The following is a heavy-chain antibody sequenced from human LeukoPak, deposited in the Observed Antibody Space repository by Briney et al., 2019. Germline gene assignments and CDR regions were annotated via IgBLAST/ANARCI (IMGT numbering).Heavy chain of an antibody. CDR1: GFKLSRNG. CDR2: MRYDATKA. J-gene: IGHJ4*02. CDR3: ARDFDDINGDYYYIPDF. Sequence: PGGSLRLSCVASGFKLSRNGMHWVRQAPGKGLEWVAFMRYDATKAFYGDSVRGRFTISRDDSKNTLYLQMNNLRHEDSAVYSCARDFDDINGDYYYIPDFWGQGVLVTVSS. V-gene: IGHV3-30*02. D-gene: IGHD3-22*01.